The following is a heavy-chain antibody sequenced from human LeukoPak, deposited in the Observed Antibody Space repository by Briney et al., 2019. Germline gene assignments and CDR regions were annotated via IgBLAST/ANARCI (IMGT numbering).Heavy chain of an antibody. CDR3: ARVNFRDYRGYTWFEP. CDR1: GVTFGDYA. V-gene: IGHV3-49*03. CDR2: VRTKTHGGAP. Sequence: PGRSLRLPCKGSGVTFGDYAVTWFRQAPGKGLEWVGFVRTKTHGGAPETAASVKGRFNVSRDDSEGIAYLQMTSLRTEDTAMYYCARVNFRDYRGYTWFEPWGQGTLVTVSS. D-gene: IGHD3-10*01. J-gene: IGHJ5*02.